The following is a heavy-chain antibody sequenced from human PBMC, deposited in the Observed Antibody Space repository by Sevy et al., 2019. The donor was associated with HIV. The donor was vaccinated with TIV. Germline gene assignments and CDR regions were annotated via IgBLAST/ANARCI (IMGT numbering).Heavy chain of an antibody. V-gene: IGHV3-23*01. D-gene: IGHD2-8*01. CDR2: FSFGCGRI. Sequence: GGSLRLSCEASGFTFSKYSISWVRQAPGKGLEWVSTFSFGCGRINYADSVKGRFTISRDDSKNTLYLQMNSLRAEDTAVYYCAREGCTKPHDYWGQGTLVTVSS. J-gene: IGHJ4*02. CDR1: GFTFSKYS. CDR3: AREGCTKPHDY.